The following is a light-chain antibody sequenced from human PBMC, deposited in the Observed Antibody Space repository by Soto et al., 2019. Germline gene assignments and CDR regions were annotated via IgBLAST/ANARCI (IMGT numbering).Light chain of an antibody. J-gene: IGKJ5*01. CDR3: QQYGSSPSIT. CDR2: GAS. V-gene: IGKV3-20*01. CDR1: QSVSSSY. Sequence: EIVLTQSPGTLSLSPGERATLSCRASQSVSSSYLAWYQQKPGHAPRLLIYGASSRATGLPDRFSGSGSGTDFTLTISRLEPEDFAVYYCQQYGSSPSITFGQGTRLEIK.